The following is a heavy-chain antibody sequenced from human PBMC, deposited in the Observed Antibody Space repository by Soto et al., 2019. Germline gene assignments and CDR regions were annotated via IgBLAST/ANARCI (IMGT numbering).Heavy chain of an antibody. Sequence: QVQLVESGGGVVQPGRSLRLSCAASGFTFSSYGMHWVRQAPGKGLEWVAVISYDGSNKYYADSVKGRFTISRDNSKNTLYLQMNSLRAEDTAVYYCAKAPPRLELPVYFDYWGQGTLVTVSS. CDR2: ISYDGSNK. V-gene: IGHV3-30*18. CDR1: GFTFSSYG. CDR3: AKAPPRLELPVYFDY. J-gene: IGHJ4*02. D-gene: IGHD1-7*01.